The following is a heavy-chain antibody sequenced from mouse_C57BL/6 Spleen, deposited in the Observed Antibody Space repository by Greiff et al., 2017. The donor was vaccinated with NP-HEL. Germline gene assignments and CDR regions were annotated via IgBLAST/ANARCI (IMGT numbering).Heavy chain of an antibody. CDR2: INYDGSST. D-gene: IGHD2-5*01. J-gene: IGHJ4*01. V-gene: IGHV5-16*01. Sequence: EVKLVESEGGLVQPGSSMKLSCTASGFTFSDYYMAWVRQVPEKGLEWVANINYDGSSTYYLDSLKSRFIISRDNAKNILYLQMSSLKSEDTATYYWARDSNLYYAMDYWGQGTSVTVSS. CDR1: GFTFSDYY. CDR3: ARDSNLYYAMDY.